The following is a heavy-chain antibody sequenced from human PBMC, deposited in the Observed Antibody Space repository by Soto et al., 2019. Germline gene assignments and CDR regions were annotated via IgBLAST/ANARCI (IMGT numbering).Heavy chain of an antibody. CDR1: GGSISSSSYY. CDR3: AIAVRYCSATSCFPFGI. J-gene: IGHJ1*01. D-gene: IGHD2-15*01. CDR2: IYYSGST. V-gene: IGHV4-39*01. Sequence: TCTVSGGSISSSSYYWGWIRQPPGKGLEWIGSIYYSGSTYYNPSLKSRVTISVDTSKNQFSLKMTSVTAADTSVYYCAIAVRYCSATSCFPFGIWGQGSLVTVSS.